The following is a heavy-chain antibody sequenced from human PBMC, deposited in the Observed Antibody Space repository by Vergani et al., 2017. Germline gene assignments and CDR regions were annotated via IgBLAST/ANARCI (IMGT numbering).Heavy chain of an antibody. D-gene: IGHD2-2*01. CDR1: GFTFSSYG. CDR3: AREQRYQYGMDV. V-gene: IGHV3-30*03. Sequence: QVQLVESGGGVVQPGRSLRLSCAASGFTFSSYGMHWVRQAPGKGLEWVAVISYDGSNKYYADSVKGRFTISRDNSKNTLYLQMNSLRAEDTAVYYCAREQRYQYGMDVWGQGTTVTVSS. CDR2: ISYDGSNK. J-gene: IGHJ6*02.